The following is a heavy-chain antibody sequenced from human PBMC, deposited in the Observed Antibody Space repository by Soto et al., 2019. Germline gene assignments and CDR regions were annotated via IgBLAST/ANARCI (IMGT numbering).Heavy chain of an antibody. J-gene: IGHJ4*02. D-gene: IGHD1-1*01. CDR1: GFNLGSYW. Sequence: GESLKISCAASGFNLGSYWMHWVRQAPGKGLVWVSRINDYGTTINYAESVEGRFTISRDDAKSEVYLQMSNLRAEDTAVYYCARGGLEPFDYWGQGALVTVSS. CDR3: ARGGLEPFDY. V-gene: IGHV3-74*01. CDR2: INDYGTTI.